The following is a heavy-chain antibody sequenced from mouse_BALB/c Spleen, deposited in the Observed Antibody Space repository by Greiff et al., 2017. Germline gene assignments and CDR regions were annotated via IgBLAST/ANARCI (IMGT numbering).Heavy chain of an antibody. V-gene: IGHV5-9-4*01. CDR1: GFTFSSYA. Sequence: EVMLVESGGGLVKPGGSLKLSCAASGFTFSSYAMSWVRQSPEKRLEWVAEISSGGSYTYYPDTVTGRFTISRDNAKNTLYLEMSSLRSEDTAMYYCAKGPYAMDYWGQGTSVTVSS. CDR2: ISSGGSYT. J-gene: IGHJ4*01. CDR3: AKGPYAMDY.